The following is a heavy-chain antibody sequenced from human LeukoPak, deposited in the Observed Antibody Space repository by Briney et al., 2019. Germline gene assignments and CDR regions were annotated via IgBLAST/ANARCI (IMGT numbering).Heavy chain of an antibody. D-gene: IGHD3-22*01. V-gene: IGHV1-2*02. CDR2: INPNSGDT. CDR1: GYTFTGYY. CDR3: ARVDYYDSSGLDY. Sequence: ASVKVSCKSSGYTFTGYYMHWVRQAPGQGLEWMGWINPNSGDTHYAQKFQGRVTMTRDTSISTAYMELSRLRSDDTAVYYCARVDYYDSSGLDYWGQGTLVTVSS. J-gene: IGHJ4*02.